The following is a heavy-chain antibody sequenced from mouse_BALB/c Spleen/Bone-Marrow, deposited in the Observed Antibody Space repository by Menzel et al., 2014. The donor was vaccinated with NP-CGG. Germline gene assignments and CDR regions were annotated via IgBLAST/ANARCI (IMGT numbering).Heavy chain of an antibody. D-gene: IGHD2-3*01. CDR3: GRGKDGYYSFAY. Sequence: EVQLQQSGPELVKPGASVKISCKASGYSFTGYFMNWVKQSHGKSLEWIGRINPYNGDTFYNQKFKGKATLTVDKSSSTAHRELVSLTSEDSAVYYGGRGKDGYYSFAYWGQGTPLTVSS. CDR2: INPYNGDT. CDR1: GYSFTGYF. V-gene: IGHV1-37*01. J-gene: IGHJ2*01.